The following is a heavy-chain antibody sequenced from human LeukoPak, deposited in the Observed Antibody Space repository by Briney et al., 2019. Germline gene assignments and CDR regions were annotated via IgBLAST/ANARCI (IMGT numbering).Heavy chain of an antibody. Sequence: GGSLRLSCAASGFTFSSYAMSWVRQAPGKGLEWVSDICGSGGSTYYADSVKGRFTISRDNSKNTLYLQINSLRAEDTAVYYCAKGFGASMVRGVMVSAYWGQGTLVTVSS. V-gene: IGHV3-23*01. CDR3: AKGFGASMVRGVMVSAY. D-gene: IGHD3-10*01. CDR2: ICGSGGST. J-gene: IGHJ4*02. CDR1: GFTFSSYA.